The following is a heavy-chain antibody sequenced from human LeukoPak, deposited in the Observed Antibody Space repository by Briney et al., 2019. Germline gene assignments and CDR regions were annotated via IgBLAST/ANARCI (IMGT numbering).Heavy chain of an antibody. CDR2: ISGYI. Sequence: GGSLRLSCVGSGFTFSSYSMNWVRQAPGKGLEWIAYISGYIQYADSVKGRFTISRDNAKNSVYLQMNSLRDEDTAVYFCVREMATILRSPLDYWGQGTLVTVSS. V-gene: IGHV3-48*02. CDR3: VREMATILRSPLDY. CDR1: GFTFSSYS. J-gene: IGHJ4*02. D-gene: IGHD5-24*01.